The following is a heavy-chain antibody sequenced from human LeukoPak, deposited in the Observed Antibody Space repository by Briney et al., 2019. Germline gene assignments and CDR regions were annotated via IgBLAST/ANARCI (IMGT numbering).Heavy chain of an antibody. CDR3: ARADLGYCSGGSCYWVDY. D-gene: IGHD2-15*01. V-gene: IGHV4-4*07. J-gene: IGHJ4*02. CDR1: GGSISSYY. Sequence: PSETLSLTCTVSGGSISSYYWSWIRQPAGKGLEWIGRIYTSGSTNYNPSLKSRVTMSVDTSKNQFSLKLSSVTAADTAVYYCARADLGYCSGGSCYWVDYWGKGTLVTVSS. CDR2: IYTSGST.